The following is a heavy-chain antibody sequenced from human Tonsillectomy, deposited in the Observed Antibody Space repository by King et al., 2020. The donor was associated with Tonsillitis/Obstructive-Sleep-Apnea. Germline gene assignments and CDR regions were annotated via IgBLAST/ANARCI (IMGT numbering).Heavy chain of an antibody. Sequence: VQLVESGGGVVQPGGSLRLSCAASGFTFDDYAMHWVRQAPGKGLEWVSLISGDGGSTYYADSVKGRFNISRDNSKNSLYLQMNSLRTEDTALYYCAKDGELPAFRKGHYYYYMDVWGKGTTVTVSS. CDR2: ISGDGGST. CDR1: GFTFDDYA. V-gene: IGHV3-43*02. CDR3: AKDGELPAFRKGHYYYYMDV. D-gene: IGHD2-2*01. J-gene: IGHJ6*03.